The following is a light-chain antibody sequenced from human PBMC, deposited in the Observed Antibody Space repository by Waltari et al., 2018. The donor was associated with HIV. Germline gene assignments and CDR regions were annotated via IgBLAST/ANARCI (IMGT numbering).Light chain of an antibody. CDR1: QSVSSSY. V-gene: IGKV3-20*01. CDR3: QQYGSSPPYS. CDR2: GAS. J-gene: IGKJ2*03. Sequence: EIVLTPSPGTLSLSPGETATLPCRASQSVSSSYLAWYQQKPGQAPRLLIYGASSRATGIPDRFSGSGSGTDFTLTISRLEPEDFAVYYCQQYGSSPPYSFGQGTKLEIK.